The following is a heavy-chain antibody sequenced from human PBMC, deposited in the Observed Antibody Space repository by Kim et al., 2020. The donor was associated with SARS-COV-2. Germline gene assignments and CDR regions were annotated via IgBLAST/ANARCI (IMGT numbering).Heavy chain of an antibody. Sequence: GGSLRLSCAASGFTVSSNYMSWVRQAPGKGLEWVSVIYSGGSTDYADSVKGRFTISRDNSKNTLYLQMNSLRAEDTAVYYCVRGGGYCSSTSCYGYYGMDVWGQGTTVTVSS. V-gene: IGHV3-53*01. CDR1: GFTVSSNY. CDR2: IYSGGST. CDR3: VRGGGYCSSTSCYGYYGMDV. J-gene: IGHJ6*02. D-gene: IGHD2-2*03.